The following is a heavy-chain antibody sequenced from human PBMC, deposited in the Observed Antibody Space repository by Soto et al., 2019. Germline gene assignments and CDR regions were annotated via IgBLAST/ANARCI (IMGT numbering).Heavy chain of an antibody. J-gene: IGHJ4*02. CDR3: ARGDGVVVVGVYYFDY. D-gene: IGHD2-15*01. Sequence: QVQLQQWGAGLLKPSETLSLTCAVYGGSFSGYYWSWIRQPPGKGLEWIGEINHSGSTNYNPSLKSRVTISVDTSKNQFSLKLSSVTAADTAVCYCARGDGVVVVGVYYFDYWGQGTLVTVSS. V-gene: IGHV4-34*01. CDR2: INHSGST. CDR1: GGSFSGYY.